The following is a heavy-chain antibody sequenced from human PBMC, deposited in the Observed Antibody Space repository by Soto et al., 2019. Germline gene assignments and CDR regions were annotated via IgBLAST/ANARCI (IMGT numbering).Heavy chain of an antibody. D-gene: IGHD4-17*01. J-gene: IGHJ4*01. CDR2: ITGSGGST. CDR1: GFTFSSYA. Sequence: GGSLRLSCAASGFTFSSYAMSWVRQAPGKGLEWVSVITGSGGSTYYADSVKGRFTISRDTSKNTLFLQMNSLRAEDTAVYYCAKDRGDDYDGIDYWGQGTMVTVSS. V-gene: IGHV3-23*01. CDR3: AKDRGDDYDGIDY.